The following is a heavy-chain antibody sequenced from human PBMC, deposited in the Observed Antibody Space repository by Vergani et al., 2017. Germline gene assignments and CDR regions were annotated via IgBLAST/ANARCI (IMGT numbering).Heavy chain of an antibody. Sequence: QMQLQESGPGLVKPSQTLSLTCTVSGGSFSSSPHYLSWIRQHPGKGLEWIGYISYSGSTDYNPSLKSRVSISADTSQNRLSLKLSSVTAADTAVYYCARSLPTDNFDSWGQGTLVTVSS. CDR1: GGSFSSSPHY. V-gene: IGHV4-31*03. CDR3: ARSLPTDNFDS. J-gene: IGHJ4*02. CDR2: ISYSGST.